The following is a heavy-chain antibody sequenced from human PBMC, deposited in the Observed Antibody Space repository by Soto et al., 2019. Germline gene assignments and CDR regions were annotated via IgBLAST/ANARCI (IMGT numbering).Heavy chain of an antibody. J-gene: IGHJ6*02. D-gene: IGHD3-10*01. Sequence: ESGPTLVNPTQTLTLTCTFSGFSLSTSGMCVSWIRQPPGKALEWLALIDWDDDKYYSTSLKTRLTISKDTSKNQVVLTMTNMDPVDTATYYCARIRAGRFGELLSYYYYYGMDVWGQGTTVTVSS. CDR1: GFSLSTSGMC. CDR3: ARIRAGRFGELLSYYYYYGMDV. V-gene: IGHV2-70*01. CDR2: IDWDDDK.